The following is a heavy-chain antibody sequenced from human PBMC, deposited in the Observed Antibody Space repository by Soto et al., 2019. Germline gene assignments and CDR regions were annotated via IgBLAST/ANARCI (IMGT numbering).Heavy chain of an antibody. Sequence: SETLSLTCTVSGGSISSSSYYWGWIRQPPGKGLEWIGSIYYSGSTYYNPSLKSRVTISVDTSKNQFSLKLSSVTAADTAVYYCAREVRLRNWFDPWGQGTLVTVSS. V-gene: IGHV4-39*01. CDR2: IYYSGST. CDR3: AREVRLRNWFDP. D-gene: IGHD5-12*01. CDR1: GGSISSSSYY. J-gene: IGHJ5*01.